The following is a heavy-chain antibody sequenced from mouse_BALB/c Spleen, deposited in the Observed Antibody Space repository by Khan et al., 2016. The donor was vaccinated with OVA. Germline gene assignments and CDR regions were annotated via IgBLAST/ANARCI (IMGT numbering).Heavy chain of an antibody. CDR1: GYTFTTAG. V-gene: IGHV9-4*02. J-gene: IGHJ1*01. D-gene: IGHD2-2*01. Sequence: QIQLLQSGPELKKPGETVRISCKASGYTFTTAGMQWVQKMPGKGLKWIGWINTHSGVPKYAEDFKGRFAFSLETSASTAYLQITNLKNEDTATYFCASGYGYGWYFDVWGAGTTVTVSS. CDR2: INTHSGVP. CDR3: ASGYGYGWYFDV.